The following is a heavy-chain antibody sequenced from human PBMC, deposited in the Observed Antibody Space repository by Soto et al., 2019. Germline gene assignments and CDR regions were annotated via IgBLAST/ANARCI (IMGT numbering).Heavy chain of an antibody. D-gene: IGHD1-7*01. CDR1: EFTFRSYW. CDR2: ISGDGSST. CDR3: ARSLPGTYGAFDL. J-gene: IGHJ3*01. Sequence: EVQLVDSGGGLVQPGGSLRLSCAASEFTFRSYWMHWVRQSPGKGLVWVSRISGDGSSTNYADSVKGRFTISRHNAKNTVYVQIDSLRAENTAVYYCARSLPGTYGAFDLWGQGTMVTVSS. V-gene: IGHV3-74*01.